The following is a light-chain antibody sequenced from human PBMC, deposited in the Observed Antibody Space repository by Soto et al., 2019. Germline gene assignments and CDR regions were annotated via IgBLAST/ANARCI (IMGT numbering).Light chain of an antibody. Sequence: EIQMTQSPSSLSASVGDRVTITCRASQGISHYLAWYQQKPGKPPTLLIHGASTLQSGVPTRFSGSGSGTDFTLTISSLQPEDVAVYYRQRYNSAPRTFGQGTKVDIK. J-gene: IGKJ1*01. V-gene: IGKV1-27*01. CDR2: GAS. CDR3: QRYNSAPRT. CDR1: QGISHY.